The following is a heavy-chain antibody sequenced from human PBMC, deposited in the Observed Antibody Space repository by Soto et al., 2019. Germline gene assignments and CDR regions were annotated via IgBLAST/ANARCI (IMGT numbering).Heavy chain of an antibody. Sequence: PSETLSLTCSVSGGSIGTVGHYWTWIRQPPGKGLEWIGSIYHTGSTYYSKSLRSRLTMSVDKSKGKFSMRLSSVNAADTAVYYCAIATGTPTRSNCDSWGK. D-gene: IGHD1-1*01. CDR2: IYHTGST. CDR1: GGSIGTVGHY. V-gene: IGHV4-31*03. J-gene: IGHJ4*02. CDR3: AIATGTPTRSNCDS.